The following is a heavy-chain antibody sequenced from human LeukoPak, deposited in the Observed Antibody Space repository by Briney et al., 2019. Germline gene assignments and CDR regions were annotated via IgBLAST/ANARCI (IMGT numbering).Heavy chain of an antibody. Sequence: SGGSLRLPCAASGFTFGSYAMSWVRQAPGKGLEWVSGISGSGDTTYYADSVKGRFTISRDNSKKTLYVQMNSLRAEDTAVYYCAKSYYADRSYFDSWGQGTLVTVSS. D-gene: IGHD3-22*01. CDR1: GFTFGSYA. CDR2: ISGSGDTT. V-gene: IGHV3-23*01. J-gene: IGHJ4*02. CDR3: AKSYYADRSYFDS.